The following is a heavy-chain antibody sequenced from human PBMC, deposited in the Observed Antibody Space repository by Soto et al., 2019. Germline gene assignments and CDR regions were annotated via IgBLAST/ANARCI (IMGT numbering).Heavy chain of an antibody. CDR2: ISFDGRTT. D-gene: IGHD1-7*01. Sequence: QVQLVESGGGVVQPGRSLRLSCAASGFTFSSYGMHWVRQAPGKGLEWVAVISFDGRTTYYADSVKGRFTISRDNSENTLYLQMSNLRAEDTAVYYCTRESNDHYSNYKWAFDDWGQGSLVTVSS. V-gene: IGHV3-30*03. CDR1: GFTFSSYG. CDR3: TRESNDHYSNYKWAFDD. J-gene: IGHJ4*02.